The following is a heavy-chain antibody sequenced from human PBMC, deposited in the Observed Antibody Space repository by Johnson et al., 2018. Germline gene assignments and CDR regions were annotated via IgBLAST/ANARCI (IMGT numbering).Heavy chain of an antibody. Sequence: EVQLVESGGGLVQPGGSLRLSCEASGFTSSSYWMHWVRQAPGKGLVWVSRIKSDESGTSYADSVKGRFTISRDNAKNTLYLQMNSLRAEETAVYYCARDRRYCSGGSCYSVGAFDIWGQGTMVTVSS. CDR1: GFTSSSYW. CDR2: IKSDESGT. CDR3: ARDRRYCSGGSCYSVGAFDI. V-gene: IGHV3-74*01. D-gene: IGHD2-15*01. J-gene: IGHJ3*02.